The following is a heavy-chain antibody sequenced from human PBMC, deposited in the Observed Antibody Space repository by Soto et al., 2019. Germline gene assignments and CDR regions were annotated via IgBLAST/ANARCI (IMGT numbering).Heavy chain of an antibody. D-gene: IGHD3-22*01. Sequence: LSLTCTVSGGSVSSGSYYWSWIRQPPGKGLEWIGYIYYSGSTNYNPSLKSRVTISVDTSKNQFSLKLSSVTAADTAVYYCARKMYYYDSSGYSYYFDFWGQGTLVTVSS. CDR2: IYYSGST. J-gene: IGHJ4*02. CDR1: GGSVSSGSYY. CDR3: ARKMYYYDSSGYSYYFDF. V-gene: IGHV4-61*01.